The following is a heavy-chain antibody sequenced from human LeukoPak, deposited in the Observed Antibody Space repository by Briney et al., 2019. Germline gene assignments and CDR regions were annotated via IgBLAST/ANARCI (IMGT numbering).Heavy chain of an antibody. CDR2: ISYSGSS. D-gene: IGHD6-13*01. CDR1: GGSIISTIYY. CDR3: ARDLYSSRTNDAFVI. J-gene: IGHJ3*02. V-gene: IGHV4-39*07. Sequence: SETLSLTCTVSGGSIISTIYYWGWIRQSPGKGLDWIGSISYSGSSFCKPSLKSRVTIAVDTSKNQFSLKLSAVPAADTAVYYCARDLYSSRTNDAFVIWGQGTMVTVSS.